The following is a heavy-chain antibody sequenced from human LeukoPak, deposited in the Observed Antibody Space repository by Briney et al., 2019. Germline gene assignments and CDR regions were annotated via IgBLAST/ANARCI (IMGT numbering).Heavy chain of an antibody. Sequence: SVKVSCKASGGTFSSYAISWVRQAPGQGLEWMGGIIPIFGTANYAQKFQGRVTITTDESTRTAYMELSSLRSEDTAVYYCARGYCSSTSCYTMDHWFDPWGQGTLVTVSS. J-gene: IGHJ5*02. D-gene: IGHD2-2*02. CDR1: GGTFSSYA. CDR2: IIPIFGTA. V-gene: IGHV1-69*05. CDR3: ARGYCSSTSCYTMDHWFDP.